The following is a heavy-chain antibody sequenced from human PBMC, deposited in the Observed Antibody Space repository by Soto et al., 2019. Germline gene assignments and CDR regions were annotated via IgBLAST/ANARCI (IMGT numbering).Heavy chain of an antibody. CDR1: SGSISSSSYY. CDR3: ARPIRDSPGGFDP. CDR2: IYYSGST. V-gene: IGHV4-61*05. D-gene: IGHD3-10*01. J-gene: IGHJ5*02. Sequence: SETLSLTCTVSSGSISSSSYYWGWIRQPPGKGLEWIGYIYYSGSTNYNPSLKSRVTISVDTSKNQFSLKLSSVTAADTAVYYCARPIRDSPGGFDPWGQGTLVTVSS.